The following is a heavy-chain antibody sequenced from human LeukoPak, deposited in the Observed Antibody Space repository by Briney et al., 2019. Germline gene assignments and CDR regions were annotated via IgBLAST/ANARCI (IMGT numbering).Heavy chain of an antibody. CDR3: ATDNNYYDSSGYEA. CDR1: GYTLTELS. V-gene: IGHV1-24*01. CDR2: FDPEDGET. Sequence: ASVKVSCKVSGYTLTELSMHWVRQAPGKGLEWMGGFDPEDGETIYAQKFQGRVTMTEDTSTDTAYMEPSSLRSEDTAVYYCATDNNYYDSSGYEAWGQGTLVTVSS. J-gene: IGHJ5*02. D-gene: IGHD3-22*01.